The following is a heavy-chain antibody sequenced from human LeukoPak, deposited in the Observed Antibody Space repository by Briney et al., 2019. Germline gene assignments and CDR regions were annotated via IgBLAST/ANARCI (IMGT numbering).Heavy chain of an antibody. CDR3: ARVRGFGELLHFDY. V-gene: IGHV3-7*01. Sequence: GGSLRLSCAASGFTFSSYWMSWVRQAPGKGLEWVANIKQDGIEKYYVDSVKGRFTISRDNAKNSLYLQMNSLRAEDTAVYYCARVRGFGELLHFDYWGQGTLVTVSS. J-gene: IGHJ4*02. CDR1: GFTFSSYW. D-gene: IGHD3-10*01. CDR2: IKQDGIEK.